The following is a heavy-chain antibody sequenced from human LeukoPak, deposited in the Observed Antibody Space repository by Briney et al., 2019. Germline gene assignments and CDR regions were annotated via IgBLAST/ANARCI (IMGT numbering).Heavy chain of an antibody. CDR3: AKGNWGDD. Sequence: GGSLRLSCAASGFTFNNYYMSWVRQAPGKGLEWVSTIIGTTDSTSYADSVKGRFTISRDNSRNTLHLQMSSLRAEDTAVYFCAKGNWGDDWGLGTLVTVSS. CDR2: IIGTTDST. J-gene: IGHJ4*02. V-gene: IGHV3-23*01. CDR1: GFTFNNYY. D-gene: IGHD7-27*01.